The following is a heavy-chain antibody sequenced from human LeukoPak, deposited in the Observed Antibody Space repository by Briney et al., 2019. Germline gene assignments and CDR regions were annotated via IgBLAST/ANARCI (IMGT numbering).Heavy chain of an antibody. D-gene: IGHD3-9*01. CDR3: ARREILTGYCIDY. V-gene: IGHV3-48*03. CDR1: GFTFSSYE. J-gene: IGHJ4*02. CDR2: ISSSGSTI. Sequence: GGSLRLSCAASGFTFSSYEMNWVRQAPGKGLEWVSYISSSGSTIYYADSVKGRFTISRDNAKNSLYLQMNSLRAEDTALYYCARREILTGYCIDYWGQGTLVTVSS.